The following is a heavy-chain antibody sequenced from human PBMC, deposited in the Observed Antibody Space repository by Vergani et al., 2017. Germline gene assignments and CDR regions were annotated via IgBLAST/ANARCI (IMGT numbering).Heavy chain of an antibody. Sequence: EVHLVESGGGLVQPGRSLRLSCSGSGFTLGDYAMTWVRQAPGKGLEWVSSISGNNDDVYYADSVKGRFTISRDNAKNSLYLDMSSLRAEDTAVYYCVGDVRVSRTWGQGTLVAVSS. V-gene: IGHV3-21*01. CDR1: GFTLGDYA. J-gene: IGHJ3*01. CDR3: VGDVRVSRT. CDR2: ISGNNDDV.